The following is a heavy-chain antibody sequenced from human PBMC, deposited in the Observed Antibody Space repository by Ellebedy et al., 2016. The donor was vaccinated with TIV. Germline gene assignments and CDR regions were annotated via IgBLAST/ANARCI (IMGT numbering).Heavy chain of an antibody. D-gene: IGHD4-17*01. J-gene: IGHJ4*02. V-gene: IGHV1-18*01. CDR1: GYTFTSYG. CDR3: ATRTTVTSSYYFDY. Sequence: AASVKVSCKASGYTFTSYGISWARQAPGQGLEWMGWISAYNGNTNYAQKLQGRVTMTTDTSTSTAYMELRSLRSDDTAVYYCATRTTVTSSYYFDYWGQGTLVTVSS. CDR2: ISAYNGNT.